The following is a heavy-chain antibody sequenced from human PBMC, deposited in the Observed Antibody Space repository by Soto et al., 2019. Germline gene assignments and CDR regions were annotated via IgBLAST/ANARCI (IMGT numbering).Heavy chain of an antibody. Sequence: PSETLSLTCTVSGGSISSGDFYWAWIRQPPGKGLEWIGYIRFSGSTNYNPSLKSRVTFSVDTSKNQFSLKMNSVTAADTAVYHCARGALGYCSGGSCYRYFDYWGQGTLATVSS. J-gene: IGHJ4*02. CDR1: GGSISSGDFY. CDR3: ARGALGYCSGGSCYRYFDY. V-gene: IGHV4-61*08. D-gene: IGHD2-15*01. CDR2: IRFSGST.